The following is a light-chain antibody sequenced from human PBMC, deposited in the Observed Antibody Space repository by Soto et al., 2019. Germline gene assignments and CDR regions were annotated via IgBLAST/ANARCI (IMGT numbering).Light chain of an antibody. CDR1: QSVSSSY. V-gene: IGKV3-20*01. CDR3: DQYGSLYT. Sequence: EIVLTQTPGTLSLSPGERATLSCRASQSVSSSYLAWYQQKPGQAPRLLIYGASSRATGIPDRFSGSGSGTDFTLTISRLEPEDFAVYYSDQYGSLYTFGQGTKLEIK. J-gene: IGKJ2*01. CDR2: GAS.